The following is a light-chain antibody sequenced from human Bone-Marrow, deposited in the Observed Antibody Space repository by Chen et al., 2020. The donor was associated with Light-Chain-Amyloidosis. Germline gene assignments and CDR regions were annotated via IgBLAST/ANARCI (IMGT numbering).Light chain of an antibody. Sequence: SYVLTQPSSVSVAPGQTATIACGGNNIGSTCVHWYQQTPGQAPLLVVYDDSDRPSGIPERLSGYNSGNTSTLTISRVEAGDEADYYCQVWDRSSDRPVFGGGTKLTVL. V-gene: IGLV3-21*02. CDR2: DDS. CDR1: NIGSTC. J-gene: IGLJ3*02. CDR3: QVWDRSSDRPV.